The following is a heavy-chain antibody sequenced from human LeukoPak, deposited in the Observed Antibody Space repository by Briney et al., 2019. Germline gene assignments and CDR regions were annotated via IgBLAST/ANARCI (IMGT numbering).Heavy chain of an antibody. V-gene: IGHV3-48*02. J-gene: IGHJ4*02. CDR1: GFTFSTYS. CDR2: ISWGSNVI. Sequence: GGSLRLSCAASGFTFSTYSMNWVRQAPGKGPEWLSYISWGSNVIYYADSVKGRFTTSRDDAKNSLFLQMNSLTDEDTAVYYCARDPGYSYALDYWGRGTLVTVSS. CDR3: ARDPGYSYALDY. D-gene: IGHD5-18*01.